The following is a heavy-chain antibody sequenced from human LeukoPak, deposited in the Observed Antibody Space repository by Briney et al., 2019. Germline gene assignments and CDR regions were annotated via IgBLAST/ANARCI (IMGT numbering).Heavy chain of an antibody. CDR1: GGSISSGDYY. CDR3: ARAWGGWFDP. D-gene: IGHD7-27*01. V-gene: IGHV4-30-4*08. CDR2: IYYSGST. Sequence: SETLSLTCTVSGGSISSGDYYWRWIRQPPGKGLEWIGYIYYSGSTYYNPSLKSRVTISVDTSKNQFSLKLSSVTAADTAVYYCARAWGGWFDPWGQGTLVTVSS. J-gene: IGHJ5*02.